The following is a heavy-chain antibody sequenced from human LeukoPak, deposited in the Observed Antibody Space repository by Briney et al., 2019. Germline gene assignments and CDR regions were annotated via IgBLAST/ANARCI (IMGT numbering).Heavy chain of an antibody. CDR3: ASLTTVTTY. CDR2: INHSGST. CDR1: GGSFSGYY. D-gene: IGHD4-17*01. V-gene: IGHV4-34*01. Sequence: SETLSLTCAVYGGSFSGYYWSWIRQPPGKGLEWIGEINHSGSTNYNTSLKSRVTTSVDTSKNQFSLKLSSVTAADTAVYYCASLTTVTTYWGQGTLVTVSS. J-gene: IGHJ4*02.